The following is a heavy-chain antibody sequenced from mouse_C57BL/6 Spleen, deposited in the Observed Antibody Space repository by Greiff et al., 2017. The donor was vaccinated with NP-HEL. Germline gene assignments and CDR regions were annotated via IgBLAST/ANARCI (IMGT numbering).Heavy chain of an antibody. CDR1: GFTFSGYG. V-gene: IGHV5-17*01. CDR3: ARPGDDGYFLYGY. CDR2: ISSGSSTI. D-gene: IGHD2-3*01. J-gene: IGHJ3*02. Sequence: EVKLMESGGGLVKPGASLKLSCAASGFTFSGYGMHWVRQAPGKGLEWVAYISSGSSTIYYADTVKGRFTISRDNATSTLFLQMTSLRSEDTATYYCARPGDDGYFLYGYWGQGTMVTVAA.